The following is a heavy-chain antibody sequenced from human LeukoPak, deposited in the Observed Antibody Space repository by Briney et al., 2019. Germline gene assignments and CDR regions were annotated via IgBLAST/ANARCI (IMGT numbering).Heavy chain of an antibody. Sequence: PSETLSLTCTVSGGSVSSGSYYWSWIRQPPGKGLEWIGYMSYSGSTYYNPSLKSRVTISGDTSKNQFSLKLSSVTAADTAVYYCARRLGTGGWFDPWGQGTLVTVSS. CDR1: GGSVSSGSYY. J-gene: IGHJ5*02. CDR2: MSYSGST. V-gene: IGHV4-39*01. D-gene: IGHD1-1*01. CDR3: ARRLGTGGWFDP.